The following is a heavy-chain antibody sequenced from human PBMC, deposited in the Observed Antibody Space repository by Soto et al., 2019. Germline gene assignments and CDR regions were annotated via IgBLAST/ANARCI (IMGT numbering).Heavy chain of an antibody. J-gene: IGHJ6*02. D-gene: IGHD2-2*01. V-gene: IGHV1-3*01. Sequence: ASVKVSCKASGYTFTSYAMHWVRQAPGQRLEWMGWINAGNGNTKYSQKFQGRVTITTDASTSTAYMELSSLRSEDTAVYYCARADTTLPHPYYYYYGMDVWGQGTTVTVSS. CDR1: GYTFTSYA. CDR2: INAGNGNT. CDR3: ARADTTLPHPYYYYYGMDV.